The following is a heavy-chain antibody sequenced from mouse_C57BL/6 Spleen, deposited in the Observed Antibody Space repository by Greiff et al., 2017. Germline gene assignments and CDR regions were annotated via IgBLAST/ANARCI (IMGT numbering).Heavy chain of an antibody. CDR3: ARGFITTVVADLYYAMDY. CDR1: GYTFTSYW. D-gene: IGHD1-1*01. CDR2: IDPSDSYT. J-gene: IGHJ4*01. Sequence: QVQLKQPGAELVMPGASVKLSCKASGYTFTSYWMHWVKQRPGQGLEWIGEIDPSDSYTNYNQKFKGKSTLTVDKSSSTAYMQLSSLTSEDSAVYYCARGFITTVVADLYYAMDYWGQGTSVTVSS. V-gene: IGHV1-69*01.